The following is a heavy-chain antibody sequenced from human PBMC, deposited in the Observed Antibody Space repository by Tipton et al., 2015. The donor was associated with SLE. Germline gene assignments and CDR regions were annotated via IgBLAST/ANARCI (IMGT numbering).Heavy chain of an antibody. CDR2: IYYSGTT. D-gene: IGHD5-24*01. J-gene: IGHJ4*02. V-gene: IGHV4-39*07. CDR1: GGSISSSSYY. Sequence: TLSLTCTVSGGSISSSSYYWGWIRQPPGKGLEWIGSIYYSGTTYYNPSLESRVTISVDTSKNQFSLKLTSVTAADTAVYYCARRAGDSYNSPFDYWGQGNLVTVSS. CDR3: ARRAGDSYNSPFDY.